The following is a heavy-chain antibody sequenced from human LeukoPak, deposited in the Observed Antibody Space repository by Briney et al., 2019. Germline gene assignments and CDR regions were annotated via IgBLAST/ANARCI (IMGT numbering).Heavy chain of an antibody. CDR3: ARGRYSSSWRWWFDP. CDR2: INHSGST. V-gene: IGHV4-34*01. CDR1: GGSFSGYY. Sequence: TSETLSLTCAVYGGSFSGYYWSWIRQPPGKGLEWIREINHSGSTNYNPSLKSRVTISVDTSKNQFSLKLSSVTAADTAVYYCARGRYSSSWRWWFDPWGQGTLVTVSS. J-gene: IGHJ5*02. D-gene: IGHD6-13*01.